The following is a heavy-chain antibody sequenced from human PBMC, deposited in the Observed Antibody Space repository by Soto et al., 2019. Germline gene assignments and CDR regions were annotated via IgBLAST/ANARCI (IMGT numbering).Heavy chain of an antibody. V-gene: IGHV4-34*01. CDR2: INHSGST. D-gene: IGHD2-2*01. Sequence: SETLSLTCTVYGLSFRGYYWSWIRQPPGKGLEWIGEINHSGSTNYNPSLKSRVTISVDTSKNQFSLKLSSVTAADTAVYYCGRGRYCSSTSCYDYYFDYWGKGTLVTVPQ. CDR1: GLSFRGYY. J-gene: IGHJ4*02. CDR3: GRGRYCSSTSCYDYYFDY.